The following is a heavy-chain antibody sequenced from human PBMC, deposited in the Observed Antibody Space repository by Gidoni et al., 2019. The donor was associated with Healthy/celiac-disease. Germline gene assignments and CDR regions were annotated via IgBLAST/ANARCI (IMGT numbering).Heavy chain of an antibody. CDR2: ISYDGSNK. Sequence: QVQLVESGGGVVQPGRSLRLSCAASGFTFSSYGMHWVRQAPGKGLEWVAVISYDGSNKYYADSVKGRFTISRDNSKNTLYLQMNSLRAEDTAVYYCAKGPRYSGRNPFDYWGQGTLVTVSS. CDR1: GFTFSSYG. CDR3: AKGPRYSGRNPFDY. V-gene: IGHV3-30*18. D-gene: IGHD1-26*01. J-gene: IGHJ4*02.